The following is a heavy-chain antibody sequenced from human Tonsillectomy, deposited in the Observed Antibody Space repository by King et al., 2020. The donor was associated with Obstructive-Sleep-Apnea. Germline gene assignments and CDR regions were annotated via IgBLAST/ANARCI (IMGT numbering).Heavy chain of an antibody. CDR3: ASDYGDNYYFDY. D-gene: IGHD4-23*01. CDR2: IYSDGRSI. CDR1: GFTFSSYW. J-gene: IGHJ4*02. V-gene: IGHV3-74*01. Sequence: VQLQESGGGLVQPGGSLRLSCAASGFTFSSYWMHWVRQAPGMGLVWVSRIYSDGRSISYADSVKGRFTISRDNAKNTLYLQMNSLRAEDTAVYYCASDYGDNYYFDYWGQGTLVTVSS.